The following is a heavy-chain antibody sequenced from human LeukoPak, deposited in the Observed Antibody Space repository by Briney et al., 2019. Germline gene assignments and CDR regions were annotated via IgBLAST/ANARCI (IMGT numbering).Heavy chain of an antibody. V-gene: IGHV3-7*03. D-gene: IGHD3-16*02. J-gene: IGHJ4*02. CDR2: IKQDGSEK. CDR3: ARGGRATFGGVIAGFDH. CDR1: GFTFSSYW. Sequence: GGSLRLSCAASGFTFSSYWMSWVRQAPGKGLEWVANIKQDGSEKYYVDSVKGRFTISRDNAKNSLYLQMNSLRAEDTAVYYCARGGRATFGGVIAGFDHWGQGTLVTVSS.